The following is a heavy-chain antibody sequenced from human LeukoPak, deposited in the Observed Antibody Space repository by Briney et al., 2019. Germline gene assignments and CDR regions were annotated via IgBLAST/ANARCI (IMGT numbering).Heavy chain of an antibody. CDR2: INQSGST. V-gene: IGHV4-34*01. Sequence: PSETLSLTCAVYGGSSSNYYWNWIRQSPGKGLEWIGEINQSGSTNYNPSLKSRVTISVDTSKNQFSLKLSSVAAADTAVYYCCSYGLDAFDIWGQGTMVTVSS. J-gene: IGHJ3*02. CDR1: GGSSSNYY. CDR3: CSYGLDAFDI. D-gene: IGHD2-15*01.